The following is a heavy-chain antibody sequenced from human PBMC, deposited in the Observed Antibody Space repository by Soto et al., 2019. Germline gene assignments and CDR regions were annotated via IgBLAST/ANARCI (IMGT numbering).Heavy chain of an antibody. D-gene: IGHD3-9*01. CDR2: VSHSGST. J-gene: IGHJ4*02. V-gene: IGHV4-34*01. CDR3: ARGDILTGYKY. Sequence: PSEILSLTCAVSGGSFSGYYWSWIRQPPGKGLEWIGEVSHSGSTKYNPSLKSRVTISVDTSKNQFSLKVTSVTAADTALYYCARGDILTGYKYWGQGALVTVSS. CDR1: GGSFSGYY.